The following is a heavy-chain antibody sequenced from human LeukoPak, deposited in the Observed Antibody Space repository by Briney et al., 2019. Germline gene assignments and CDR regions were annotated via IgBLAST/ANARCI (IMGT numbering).Heavy chain of an antibody. CDR3: ARYSYYYDSSGFDY. CDR2: VFYSESS. V-gene: IGHV4-59*12. J-gene: IGHJ4*02. Sequence: SETLSLTCTVSGASITSYYWSWIRQPPGKGLEWIGYVFYSESSNYNPSLQSRVTISLDTSNNQFSLKLSSVTAADTAVYYCARYSYYYDSSGFDYWGQGTLVTVSS. D-gene: IGHD3-22*01. CDR1: GASITSYY.